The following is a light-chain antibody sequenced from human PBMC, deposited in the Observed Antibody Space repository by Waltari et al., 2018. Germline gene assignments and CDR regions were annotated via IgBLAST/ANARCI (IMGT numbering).Light chain of an antibody. J-gene: IGKJ3*01. CDR3: QQSNIMGT. CDR2: SAS. CDR1: QSISNY. V-gene: IGKV1-39*01. Sequence: DIQLTQSPSSLSASVGDTVTIVCRASQSISNYLNWYQQKPGKAPKLLIFSASSLQSGVPSRVSGSGSGTEFTPTITSLQPEDFATYFCQQSNIMGTFGPGTTVDIK.